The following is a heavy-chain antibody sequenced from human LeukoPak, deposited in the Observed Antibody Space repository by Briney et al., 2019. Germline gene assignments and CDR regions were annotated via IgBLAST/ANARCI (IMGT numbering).Heavy chain of an antibody. Sequence: SQTLSLTCTVSGGSISSGSYYWSWIRQPAGKGLEWIGRIYTSGSTNYNPSLKSRVTISVDTSKNQFSLKLSSVTAADTAVYYCARSEGGGFSWGQGTLVTVSS. V-gene: IGHV4-61*02. CDR3: ARSEGGGFS. CDR2: IYTSGST. CDR1: GGSISSGSYY. J-gene: IGHJ5*02.